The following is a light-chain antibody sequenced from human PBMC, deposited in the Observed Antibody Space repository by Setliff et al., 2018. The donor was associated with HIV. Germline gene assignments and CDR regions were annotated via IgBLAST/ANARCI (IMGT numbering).Light chain of an antibody. J-gene: IGLJ2*01. Sequence: QSVLAQPDSVSGSPGQSVTISCTGTSSDVGGYDFVSWYQQHPGKAPKLLIYDVSHRSSGVSHRFSASKSGNTASLTIAGLQVDDEADYYCNSYASGDAHVVFGGGTKVTVL. CDR3: NSYASGDAHVV. V-gene: IGLV2-14*03. CDR2: DVS. CDR1: SSDVGGYDF.